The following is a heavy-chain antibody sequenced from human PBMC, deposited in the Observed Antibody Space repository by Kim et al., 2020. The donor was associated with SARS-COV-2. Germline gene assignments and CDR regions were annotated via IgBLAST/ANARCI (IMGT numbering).Heavy chain of an antibody. D-gene: IGHD3-10*01. J-gene: IGHJ4*01. CDR3: ARLYAFTGSYTAYYFD. CDR1: GASIGSHGDF. Sequence: SETLSLTCTVSGASIGSHGDFWAWIRQPPGRGLEWIGSLSYSGRRYYNPSLERRITTSLDTSKTQFSLLRTSVTAAATSVYHCARLYAFTGSYTAYYFD. CDR2: LSYSGRR. V-gene: IGHV4-39*01.